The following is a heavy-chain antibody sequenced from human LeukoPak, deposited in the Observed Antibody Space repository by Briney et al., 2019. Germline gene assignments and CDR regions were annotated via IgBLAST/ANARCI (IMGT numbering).Heavy chain of an antibody. CDR2: INPNSGGT. V-gene: IGHV1-2*06. D-gene: IGHD6-19*01. J-gene: IGHJ4*02. Sequence: ASVKVSCKASGYTFTGYYMHWVRQAPGQGLEWMGRINPNSGGTNYAQKFQGRVTMTRDTSISTAYMELSRLRSGDTAVYYCARDPRIAVAGKYFDYWGQGTLVTVSS. CDR1: GYTFTGYY. CDR3: ARDPRIAVAGKYFDY.